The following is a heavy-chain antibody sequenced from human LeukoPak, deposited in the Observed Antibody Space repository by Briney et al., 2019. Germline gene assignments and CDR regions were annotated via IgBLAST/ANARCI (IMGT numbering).Heavy chain of an antibody. V-gene: IGHV3-23*01. Sequence: GGSLRLSCAASGFTVSSNYMSWVRQAPGKGLEWVSVISGSGGTAYYADSVKGRFTISRDNSKNTLYLQMNSLGAEDTAVYYCAKKGYYDGSGYYMYYFDHWGQGTLVTVSS. CDR1: GFTVSSNY. J-gene: IGHJ4*02. D-gene: IGHD3-22*01. CDR2: ISGSGGTA. CDR3: AKKGYYDGSGYYMYYFDH.